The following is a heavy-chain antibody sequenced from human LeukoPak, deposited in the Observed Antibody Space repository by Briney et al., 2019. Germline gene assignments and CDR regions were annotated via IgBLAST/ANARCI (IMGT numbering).Heavy chain of an antibody. CDR1: GFTFSSYA. Sequence: GGSLRLSCAASGFTFSSYAMHWVRQAPGKGLEWVAVISYDGSNKYNADSVKGRFTISRDNSKNTLYLQMNSLRAEDTAVYYCAREIYYDSSVLDYWGQGTLVTVSS. D-gene: IGHD3-22*01. CDR3: AREIYYDSSVLDY. CDR2: ISYDGSNK. J-gene: IGHJ4*02. V-gene: IGHV3-30*04.